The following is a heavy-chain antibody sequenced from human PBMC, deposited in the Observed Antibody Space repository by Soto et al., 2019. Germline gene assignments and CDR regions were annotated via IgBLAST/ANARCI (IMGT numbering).Heavy chain of an antibody. J-gene: IGHJ6*02. D-gene: IGHD4-17*01. CDR3: ARALESWTTVTTSDYYYGMDV. Sequence: GASVKVSCKASGYTFTSYYMHWVRQAPGQGLEWMGIINPSGGSTSYAQKFQGRVTMTRDTSTSTVYMELSSLRSEDTAVYYCARALESWTTVTTSDYYYGMDVWGQGTTVTVSS. V-gene: IGHV1-46*01. CDR1: GYTFTSYY. CDR2: INPSGGST.